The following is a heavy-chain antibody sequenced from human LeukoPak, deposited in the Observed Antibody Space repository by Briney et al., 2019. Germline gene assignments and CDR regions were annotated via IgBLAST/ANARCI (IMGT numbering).Heavy chain of an antibody. D-gene: IGHD5-24*01. V-gene: IGHV3-23*01. CDR2: ISDPHSGSET. Sequence: GGSLRLSCAASGLTFRILVMHWVSQALGQGLEWVSTISDPHSGSETHYADSVQGRFTISRDDSQNMVYLQMDSLRAEDTAIYCCTTRLQTHFDYWGQGTQVTVSS. CDR3: TTRLQTHFDY. CDR1: GLTFRILV. J-gene: IGHJ4*02.